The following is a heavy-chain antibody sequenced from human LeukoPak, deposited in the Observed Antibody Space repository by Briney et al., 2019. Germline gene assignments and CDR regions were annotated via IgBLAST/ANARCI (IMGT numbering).Heavy chain of an antibody. V-gene: IGHV4-61*02. CDR3: ARDHGQLVREGWFDP. CDR2: IYTSGST. Sequence: PSQTLSLTCTVSGGSISSGSYYWSWIRQPAGKGLEWIGRIYTSGSTNYNPSLKSRVTISVDTSKNQFSLKLSSVTAADTAVYYCARDHGQLVREGWFDPWGQGTLVTVSS. J-gene: IGHJ5*02. D-gene: IGHD6-13*01. CDR1: GGSISSGSYY.